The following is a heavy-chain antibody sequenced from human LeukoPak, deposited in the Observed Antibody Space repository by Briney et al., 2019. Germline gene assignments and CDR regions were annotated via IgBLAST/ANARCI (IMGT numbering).Heavy chain of an antibody. J-gene: IGHJ6*02. CDR3: ARGHPPNLDV. CDR2: IYYNGNT. V-gene: IGHV4-59*01. Sequence: SETLSLTCTVSGGSIGTYHWSWIRQPPGKGLDWIGYIYYNGNTNYNPSLKSRVTISVDTSNNQFSLRLSSVTAADTAVYYCARGHPPNLDVWGQGTTVTVS. CDR1: GGSIGTYH.